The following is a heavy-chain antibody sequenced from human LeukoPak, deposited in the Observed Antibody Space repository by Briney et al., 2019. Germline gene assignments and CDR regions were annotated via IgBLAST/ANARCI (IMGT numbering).Heavy chain of an antibody. Sequence: SSETLSLTCTVSGGSISSYYWSWIRQPPGKGLEWIGYIYYSGSTNYNPSLKSRVTISVDTSKNQFSLKLSSVTAADTAVYYCARVGGNNYYYYGMDVWGQGTTVTVSS. J-gene: IGHJ6*02. D-gene: IGHD3-16*01. CDR1: GGSISSYY. CDR3: ARVGGNNYYYYGMDV. V-gene: IGHV4-59*08. CDR2: IYYSGST.